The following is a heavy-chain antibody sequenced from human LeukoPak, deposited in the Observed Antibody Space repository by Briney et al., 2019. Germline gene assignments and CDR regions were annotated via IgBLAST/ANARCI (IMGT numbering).Heavy chain of an antibody. V-gene: IGHV1-2*06. D-gene: IGHD2-2*01. CDR2: INPNSGGT. Sequence: ASVKVSCKASGYTLTDYYMHWVRQAPGQGLEWMGRINPNSGGTSYAQKFQGRVTMTRDTSISTVYMELSRLRSDDTAVYYCARDYCSSTSCLFDYWGQGTLVTVSS. CDR1: GYTLTDYY. CDR3: ARDYCSSTSCLFDY. J-gene: IGHJ4*02.